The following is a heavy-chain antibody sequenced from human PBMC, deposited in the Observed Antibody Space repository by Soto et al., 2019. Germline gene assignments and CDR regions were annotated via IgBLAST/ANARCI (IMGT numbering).Heavy chain of an antibody. V-gene: IGHV4-31*03. Sequence: SETLSLTCSVSGAALNSGNYYWSCIRQVPWKGLELIGHIYVTGAVYYNPSLRDRITISQDTSERQFSMTLRLVTAADKAVYYCERLRIATNNYKWFDPWGQGTLVTVYS. J-gene: IGHJ5*02. CDR1: GAALNSGNYY. D-gene: IGHD2-21*01. CDR2: IYVTGAV. CDR3: ERLRIATNNYKWFDP.